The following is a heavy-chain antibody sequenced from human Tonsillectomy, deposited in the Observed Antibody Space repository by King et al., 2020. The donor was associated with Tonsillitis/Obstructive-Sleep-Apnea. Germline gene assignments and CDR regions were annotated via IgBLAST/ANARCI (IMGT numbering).Heavy chain of an antibody. V-gene: IGHV3-48*02. CDR2: ISSSSSTI. Sequence: VQLVESGGGLVQPGGSLRLSCAASGFTFSSYSMNWVRQAPGKGLEWVSYISSSSSTIYYADSVKGRFTISRDNAKNSLYLQMNSLREEDTAVYYCARDLARYCSSTSCLAFDIWGQGTMVTVSS. CDR3: ARDLARYCSSTSCLAFDI. J-gene: IGHJ3*02. D-gene: IGHD2-2*01. CDR1: GFTFSSYS.